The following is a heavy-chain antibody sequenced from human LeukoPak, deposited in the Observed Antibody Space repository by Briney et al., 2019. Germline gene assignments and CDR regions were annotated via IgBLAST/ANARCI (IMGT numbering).Heavy chain of an antibody. J-gene: IGHJ4*02. CDR2: IYPGDSDT. Sequence: GESLKISCKGSGYSFTSYWIGWVRQMPGKGLEWMGIIYPGDSDTRYSPSFQGQVTISADKSISTAYLQWSSLKASDTAMYYFARQADVPAAMPIDLWGQGNLVNGSS. D-gene: IGHD2-2*01. CDR3: ARQADVPAAMPIDL. CDR1: GYSFTSYW. V-gene: IGHV5-51*01.